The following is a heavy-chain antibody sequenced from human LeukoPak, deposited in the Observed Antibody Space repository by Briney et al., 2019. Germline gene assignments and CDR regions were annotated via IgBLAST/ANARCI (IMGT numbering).Heavy chain of an antibody. CDR2: ITASGTAM. J-gene: IGHJ4*02. D-gene: IGHD1-26*01. CDR3: ARDKIVGPTTLDY. V-gene: IGHV3-48*04. CDR1: GFTFSSYS. Sequence: GGSLRLSCAASGFTFSSYSMNWVRQAPGKGLEWVSHITASGTAMFYADSVKGRFTISRDNARNSLYLQMNSLRAEDTAVYYCARDKIVGPTTLDYWGQGTLVTVSS.